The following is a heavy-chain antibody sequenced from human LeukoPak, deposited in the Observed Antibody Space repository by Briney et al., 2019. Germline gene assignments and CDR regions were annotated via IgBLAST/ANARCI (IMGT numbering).Heavy chain of an antibody. V-gene: IGHV4-59*08. CDR3: ARAYYDNGAFDI. CDR1: GGSISSYY. Sequence: SETLSLTCTVSGGSISSYYWSWIRQPPGKGLEWIGYIYYSGSTNYNPSLKSRVTISVDTSKNQFSLKLSSVTAADTAVYYCARAYYDNGAFDIWGQGTMVTVSS. J-gene: IGHJ3*02. D-gene: IGHD3-22*01. CDR2: IYYSGST.